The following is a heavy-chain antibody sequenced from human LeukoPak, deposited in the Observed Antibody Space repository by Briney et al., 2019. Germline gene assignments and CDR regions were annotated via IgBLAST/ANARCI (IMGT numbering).Heavy chain of an antibody. V-gene: IGHV3-48*04. Sequence: GGSLRHSCEASEFTFSDYSMNWVRQAPGKGLEWISYISGGSYTIHYADSVKGRFTISRDNAKNSLYLQMNSLRAEDTAVYYCARTVTGNWFDPWGQGTLVTVSS. CDR1: EFTFSDYS. CDR2: ISGGSYTI. D-gene: IGHD4-17*01. CDR3: ARTVTGNWFDP. J-gene: IGHJ5*02.